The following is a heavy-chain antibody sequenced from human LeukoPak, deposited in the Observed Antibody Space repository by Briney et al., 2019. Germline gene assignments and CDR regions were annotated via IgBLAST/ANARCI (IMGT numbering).Heavy chain of an antibody. Sequence: ASVKVSCKVSGYTLTELSMHWVRQAPGKGLEWMGGFDPEDGETIYAQKFQGRVTMTEDTSTDTAYMELSSLRSEDTAVDYCATGFVAAAGSKEFYFDYWGQGTLVTVSS. V-gene: IGHV1-24*01. CDR3: ATGFVAAAGSKEFYFDY. CDR2: FDPEDGET. D-gene: IGHD6-13*01. CDR1: GYTLTELS. J-gene: IGHJ4*02.